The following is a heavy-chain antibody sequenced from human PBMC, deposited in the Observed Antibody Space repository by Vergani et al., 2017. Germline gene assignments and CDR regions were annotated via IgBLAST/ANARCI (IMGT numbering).Heavy chain of an antibody. Sequence: QVQLVESGGGVVQPGRSLRLSCAASGITFNRNAMHWVRLAPGKGLEWLAVMSYDGGNKYYADSVKGRFTISRDNSKNTLYLQMNSLRAEDTAVYYCARDGALYCSSTSCSRYYYMDVWGKGTTVTVTS. V-gene: IGHV3-30-3*01. D-gene: IGHD2-2*01. CDR3: ARDGALYCSSTSCSRYYYMDV. CDR2: MSYDGGNK. J-gene: IGHJ6*03. CDR1: GITFNRNA.